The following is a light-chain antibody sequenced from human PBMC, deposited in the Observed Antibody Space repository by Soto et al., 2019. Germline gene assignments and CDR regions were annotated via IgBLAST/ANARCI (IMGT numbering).Light chain of an antibody. CDR2: AAS. CDR3: QQSYSTPPT. J-gene: IGKJ1*01. CDR1: QSSSGY. Sequence: DIQMTRSPSSLYASVEDRVTITCRAGQSSSGYLKWYQQKPGKAPKLLIDAASSLQSGFPSRFSVSGSGTDFTLTISSLQPEDFAAYYCQQSYSTPPTFGQGTKVEIK. V-gene: IGKV1-39*01.